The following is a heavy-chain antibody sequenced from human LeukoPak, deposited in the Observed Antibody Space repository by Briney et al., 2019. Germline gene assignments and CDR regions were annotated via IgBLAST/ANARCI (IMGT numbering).Heavy chain of an antibody. CDR3: ARGYYDILTGSYYFDY. V-gene: IGHV3-53*01. D-gene: IGHD3-9*01. Sequence: PGGSLRLSCAASGFTVSSNYMSWVRQAPGKGLEWVSVIYSGGSTYYADSVKGRFTISRDNPKNTLYLQMNSLRAEDTAVYYCARGYYDILTGSYYFDYWGQGTLVTVSS. J-gene: IGHJ4*02. CDR2: IYSGGST. CDR1: GFTVSSNY.